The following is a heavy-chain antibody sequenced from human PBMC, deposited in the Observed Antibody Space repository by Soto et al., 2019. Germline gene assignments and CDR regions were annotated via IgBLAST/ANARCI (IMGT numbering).Heavy chain of an antibody. CDR3: ARFAVAGPGWFAP. J-gene: IGHJ5*02. CDR2: IIPIFGTA. V-gene: IGHV1-69*13. CDR1: GGTFSSYA. Sequence: SVKVSCKASGGTFSSYAISWVRQAPGQGLEWMGGIIPIFGTANYAQKFQGRVTITADESTSTAYMELSSLRSEDTAVYYCARFAVAGPGWFAPGGQGTLVTAPS. D-gene: IGHD6-19*01.